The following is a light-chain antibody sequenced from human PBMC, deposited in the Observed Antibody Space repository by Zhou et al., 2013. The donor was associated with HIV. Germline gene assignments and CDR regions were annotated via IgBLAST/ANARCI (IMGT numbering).Light chain of an antibody. CDR1: QSISSY. CDR3: QQYATYPFT. CDR2: ATS. J-gene: IGKJ3*01. Sequence: DIQMTQSPSSLSASVGDRVTITCRASQSISSYLNWYQQKPGKAPESLIYATSNLQSGVPSRFSGSGSGTDFSLTISSLQPEDFATYYCQQYATYPFTFGPGTKVDIK. V-gene: IGKV1-16*01.